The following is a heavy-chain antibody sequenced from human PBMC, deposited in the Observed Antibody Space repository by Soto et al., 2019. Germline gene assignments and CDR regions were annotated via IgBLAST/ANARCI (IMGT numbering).Heavy chain of an antibody. Sequence: QVQLQESGPGLVKPSETLSLTCTVSGGSISSYYWSWIRQPPGKGLEWIGYIYYSGSTNYNPSLSSRVTISVDTSKNQFSLKLSSVTAADTAVYYCARGLYEWLRFGFDYWGQGTLVTVSS. V-gene: IGHV4-59*08. J-gene: IGHJ4*02. CDR2: IYYSGST. CDR1: GGSISSYY. CDR3: ARGLYEWLRFGFDY. D-gene: IGHD5-12*01.